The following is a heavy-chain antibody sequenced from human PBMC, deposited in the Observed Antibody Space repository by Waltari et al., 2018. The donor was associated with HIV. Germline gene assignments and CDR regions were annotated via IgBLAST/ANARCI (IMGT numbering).Heavy chain of an antibody. V-gene: IGHV3-48*03. CDR2: ISSSGSTI. CDR3: ARIPTYYYGSGSYPSAWYFDL. D-gene: IGHD3-10*01. J-gene: IGHJ2*01. Sequence: EVQLVESGGGLVQPGGSLRLSCAASGFTFSSYEMNWVRQAQGKGLEWVSYISSSGSTIYYADSVKGRFTISRDNAKNSLYLQMNSLRAEDTAVYYCARIPTYYYGSGSYPSAWYFDLWGRGTLVTVSS. CDR1: GFTFSSYE.